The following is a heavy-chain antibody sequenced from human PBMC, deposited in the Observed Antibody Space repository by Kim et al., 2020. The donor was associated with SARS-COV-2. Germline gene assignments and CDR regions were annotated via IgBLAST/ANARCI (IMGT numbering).Heavy chain of an antibody. V-gene: IGHV4-61*01. J-gene: IGHJ2*01. CDR3: ARVAGYYYGSGSPGRWYFDL. CDR1: GGSVSSGSYY. D-gene: IGHD3-10*01. Sequence: SETLSLTCTVSGGSVSSGSYYWSWIRQPPGKGLEWIGYIYYSGSTNYNPSLKSRVTISVDTSKNQFSLKLSSVTAADTAVYYCARVAGYYYGSGSPGRWYFDLWGRGTLVTVSS. CDR2: IYYSGST.